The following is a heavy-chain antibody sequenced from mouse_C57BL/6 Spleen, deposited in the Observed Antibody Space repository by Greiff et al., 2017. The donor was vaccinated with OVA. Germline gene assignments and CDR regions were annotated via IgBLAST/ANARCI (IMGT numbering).Heavy chain of an antibody. CDR2: INPGSGGT. D-gene: IGHD2-4*01. V-gene: IGHV1-54*01. CDR3: ARGRAIYYDYDGAWFAY. Sequence: QVQLKESGAELVRPGTSVKVSCKASGYAFTNHLIEWVKQRPGQGLEWIGVINPGSGGTNYNEKFKGKATLTAAKSSSTAYMQLSSLTSEDSAVYFCARGRAIYYDYDGAWFAYWGQGTLVTVSA. J-gene: IGHJ3*01. CDR1: GYAFTNHL.